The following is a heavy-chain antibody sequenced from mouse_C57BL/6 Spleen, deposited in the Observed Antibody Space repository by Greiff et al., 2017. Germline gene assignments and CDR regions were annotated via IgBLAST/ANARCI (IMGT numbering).Heavy chain of an antibody. D-gene: IGHD1-1*01. CDR2: IYPRNSDT. CDR1: GYTFTSYW. V-gene: IGHV1-5*01. Sequence: SGTVLARPGASVKMSCKTSGYTFTSYWMHWVKQRPGQGLEWIGAIYPRNSDTSYNQKFKGKAKLTAVTSASTAYMELSSLTNEDSAVYYCTREDGSSYYAMDYWGQGTSVTVSS. J-gene: IGHJ4*01. CDR3: TREDGSSYYAMDY.